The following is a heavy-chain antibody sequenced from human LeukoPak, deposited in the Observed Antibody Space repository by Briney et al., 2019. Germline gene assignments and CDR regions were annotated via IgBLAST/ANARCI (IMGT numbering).Heavy chain of an antibody. J-gene: IGHJ3*02. Sequence: SETLSLTCAVYGGSFSGYYWSWIRQPPGKGLEWTGEINHSGSTNYNPSLKSRVTISVDTSKNQFSLKLSSVTAADTAVYYCARGLSGDDAFDIWGQGTMVTVSS. D-gene: IGHD3-10*01. CDR2: INHSGST. V-gene: IGHV4-34*01. CDR1: GGSFSGYY. CDR3: ARGLSGDDAFDI.